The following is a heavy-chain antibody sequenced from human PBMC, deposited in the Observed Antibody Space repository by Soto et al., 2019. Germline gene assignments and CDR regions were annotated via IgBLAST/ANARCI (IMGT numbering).Heavy chain of an antibody. CDR1: GFTFSNSW. V-gene: IGHV3-15*01. D-gene: IGHD4-17*01. J-gene: IGHJ4*02. Sequence: PGGSLRLSCAASGFTFSNSWMSWDRQTPGKGLEWVGRIKSKTDGGTTDYAAPVKGRFTISRDDSKNTLYLQMNSLKTEDTAVYYCTTDNSRTVTTTSQPDYWGQGTLVTVSS. CDR2: IKSKTDGGTT. CDR3: TTDNSRTVTTTSQPDY.